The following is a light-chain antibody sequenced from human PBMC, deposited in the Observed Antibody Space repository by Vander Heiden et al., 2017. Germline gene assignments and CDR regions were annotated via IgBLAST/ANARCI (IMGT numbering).Light chain of an antibody. J-gene: IGKJ4*01. CDR1: QSISSY. CDR2: AAS. Sequence: DIQMTQSPSSLSASVVDSVTITCRASQSISSYLNWYQQKPGKAPKLLIYAASSLQSGVPSRFSGSGSGTDFTLTISSLQPEDFANYYCQQSYSPLTFGGGTKVEIK. V-gene: IGKV1-39*01. CDR3: QQSYSPLT.